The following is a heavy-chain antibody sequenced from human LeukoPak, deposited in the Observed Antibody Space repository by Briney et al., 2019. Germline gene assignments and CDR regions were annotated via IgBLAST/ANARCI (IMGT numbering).Heavy chain of an antibody. CDR1: GFTFSSYE. D-gene: IGHD6-13*01. Sequence: GGSLRLSCAASGFTFSSYEMNWVRQAPGKGLEWVSYISSSSSYIYYADSVKGRFTISRDNAKNSLYLQMNSLRAEDTAVYYCASRSSSENWGQGTLVTVSS. J-gene: IGHJ4*02. CDR3: ASRSSSEN. V-gene: IGHV3-21*05. CDR2: ISSSSSYI.